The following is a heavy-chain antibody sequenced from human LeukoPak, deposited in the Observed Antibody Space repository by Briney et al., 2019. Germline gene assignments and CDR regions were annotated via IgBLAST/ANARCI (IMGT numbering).Heavy chain of an antibody. CDR2: IYSGGTT. CDR1: GFTVSTNC. J-gene: IGHJ4*02. D-gene: IGHD5-18*01. V-gene: IGHV3-53*04. Sequence: GGSLRLSCAASGFTVSTNCMTWVRQAPGKGLEWVSTIYSGGTTYYADSVMGRFTISRHNSRDTLYLQMNSLRAEDTAVYYCARVDTVMAYYFDLWGQGTLVTVSS. CDR3: ARVDTVMAYYFDL.